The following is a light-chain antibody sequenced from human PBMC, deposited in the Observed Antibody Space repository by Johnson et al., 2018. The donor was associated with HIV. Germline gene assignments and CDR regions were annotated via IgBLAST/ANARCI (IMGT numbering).Light chain of an antibody. CDR2: DNN. V-gene: IGLV1-51*01. Sequence: QSVLTQPPSVSAAPGQKVTISCSGSSSNIGNNYVSWYQQLPGTDPKLLIYDNNKRPSGIPDRFSGSKSGTSATLGITGLQTGDEADYYCGTWDSSLSAGPYVFGTGTKVTVL. J-gene: IGLJ1*01. CDR3: GTWDSSLSAGPYV. CDR1: SSNIGNNY.